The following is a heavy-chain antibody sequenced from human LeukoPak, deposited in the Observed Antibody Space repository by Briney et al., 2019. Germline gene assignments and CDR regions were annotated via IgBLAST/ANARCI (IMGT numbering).Heavy chain of an antibody. V-gene: IGHV3-20*04. D-gene: IGHD6-13*01. CDR2: INWSGGST. J-gene: IGHJ4*02. CDR3: ARDFGSSNYFDY. CDR1: GFTFDDYG. Sequence: PGGSLRLSCAASGFTFDDYGMSWVRQAPGKGLEWVSGINWSGGSTGYADSVKGRFTISRDNAKNSLYLQMNSLRAEDTALYYCARDFGSSNYFDYWGQGTLVTVSS.